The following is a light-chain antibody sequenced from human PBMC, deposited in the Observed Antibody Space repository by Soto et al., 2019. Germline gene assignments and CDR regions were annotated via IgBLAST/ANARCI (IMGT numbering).Light chain of an antibody. CDR3: CSYGGRSTYV. J-gene: IGLJ1*01. CDR2: EGT. CDR1: SSDVGSYNL. Sequence: QSALTQPASVSGSPGQSITISCTGTSSDVGSYNLVSWYQQHPGKAPKLMIYEGTKRPSGVSNRFSASKSANTASLTISGRQAEDEADYYCCSYGGRSTYVFGTGTKLTVL. V-gene: IGLV2-23*01.